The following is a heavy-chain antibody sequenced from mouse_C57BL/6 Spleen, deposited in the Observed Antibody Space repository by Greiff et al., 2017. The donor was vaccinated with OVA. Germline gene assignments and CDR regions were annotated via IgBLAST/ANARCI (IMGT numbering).Heavy chain of an antibody. J-gene: IGHJ3*01. CDR3: ARGSDGYYDY. D-gene: IGHD2-3*01. Sequence: QVHVKQSGPGLVQPSQSLSITCTVSGFSLTSYGVHWVRQSPGKGLEWLGVIWSGGSTDYNAAFISRLSISKDNSKSQVFFKMNSLQADDTAIYYCARGSDGYYDYWGQGTLVTVSA. CDR2: IWSGGST. CDR1: GFSLTSYG. V-gene: IGHV2-2*01.